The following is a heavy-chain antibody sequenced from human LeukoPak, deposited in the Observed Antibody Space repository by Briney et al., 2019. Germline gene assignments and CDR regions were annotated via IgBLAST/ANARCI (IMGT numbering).Heavy chain of an antibody. V-gene: IGHV4-61*01. CDR3: ARDTAMVGLVDY. D-gene: IGHD5-18*01. CDR2: IYYSGST. J-gene: IGHJ4*02. Sequence: PSETLSLTCTVSGGSVSSGSYYWSWIRQPPGKGLEWIEYIYYSGSTNYNPSLKSRVTISVDTSKNQFSLKLSSVTAADTAVYYCARDTAMVGLVDYWGQGTLVTVSS. CDR1: GGSVSSGSYY.